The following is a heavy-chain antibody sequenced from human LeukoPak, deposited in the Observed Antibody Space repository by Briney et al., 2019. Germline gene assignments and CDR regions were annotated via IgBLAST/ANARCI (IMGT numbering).Heavy chain of an antibody. CDR3: AATMVRGVHTHFDY. CDR1: GGSITNYY. J-gene: IGHJ4*02. V-gene: IGHV4-59*08. Sequence: SETLSLTCTVSGGSITNYYWSWLRQPPGKGLEWIGYVYYSGGTNYNPSLKSRVTISVDTSKNQFSLKLSSVTAADTAVYYCAATMVRGVHTHFDYWGQGTLVTVSS. CDR2: VYYSGGT. D-gene: IGHD3-10*01.